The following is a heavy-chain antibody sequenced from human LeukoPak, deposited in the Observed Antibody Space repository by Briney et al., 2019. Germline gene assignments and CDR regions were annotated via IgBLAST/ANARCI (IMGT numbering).Heavy chain of an antibody. CDR2: IYYSGST. Sequence: KASETLSLTCTVSGGSISSSSYYWGWIRQPPGKGLEWIGSIYYSGSTYYNPSLKSRVTISVDTSKNQFSLKLSSVTAADTAVYYCARARTTNYDFWSGYYYYYYMDVWGKGTTVTVSS. CDR1: GGSISSSSYY. D-gene: IGHD3-3*01. V-gene: IGHV4-39*07. CDR3: ARARTTNYDFWSGYYYYYYMDV. J-gene: IGHJ6*03.